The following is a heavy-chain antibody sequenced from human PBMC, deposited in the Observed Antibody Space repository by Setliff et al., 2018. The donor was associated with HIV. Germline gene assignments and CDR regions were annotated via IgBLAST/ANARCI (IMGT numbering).Heavy chain of an antibody. D-gene: IGHD2-15*01. V-gene: IGHV4-38-2*01. Sequence: SETLSLTCAVSGYSISSGYYWGWIRQPPGKGLEWIGEINHNKSSDYNPSLKSRVTISVDASERHFSLRMTSTTAADTAIYYCARGVPLLPPNFWGQGTLVTVS. CDR3: ARGVPLLPPNF. CDR2: INHNKSS. CDR1: GYSISSGYY. J-gene: IGHJ4*02.